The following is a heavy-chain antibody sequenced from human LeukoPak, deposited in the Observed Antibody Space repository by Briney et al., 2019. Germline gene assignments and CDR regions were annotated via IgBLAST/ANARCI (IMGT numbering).Heavy chain of an antibody. CDR3: ARWSGAFDAFDI. CDR2: ISSSGSTI. D-gene: IGHD1-26*01. CDR1: GFTYSDYY. Sequence: GGSLRLSFAASGFTYSDYYMSWIRQAPGKGREWVSYISSSGSTIYYADSVKGRFTISRDNAKTSLYLQMNSLRGEDMAVYYCARWSGAFDAFDIGGRGTMVPVSS. V-gene: IGHV3-11*04. J-gene: IGHJ3*02.